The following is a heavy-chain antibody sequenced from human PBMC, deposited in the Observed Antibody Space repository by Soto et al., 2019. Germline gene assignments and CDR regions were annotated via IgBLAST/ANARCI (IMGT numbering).Heavy chain of an antibody. Sequence: ASVKVSCKASGYSFINYYTHWVRQAPGQGLEWMGIINPFGGDTNYAQKFQGRLTMTRDTSTSIVYMELNSLRSDDTAIYYCARSPTPKSFFDYWGQGTLVTVSS. D-gene: IGHD4-4*01. V-gene: IGHV1-46*01. CDR2: INPFGGDT. CDR3: ARSPTPKSFFDY. CDR1: GYSFINYY. J-gene: IGHJ4*02.